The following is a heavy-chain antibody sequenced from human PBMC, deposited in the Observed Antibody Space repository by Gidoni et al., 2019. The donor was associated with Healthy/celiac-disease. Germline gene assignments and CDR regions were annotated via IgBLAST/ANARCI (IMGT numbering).Heavy chain of an antibody. V-gene: IGHV4-61*01. CDR3: ARELMYYFDY. Sequence: QVQLQESGPGLVKPSETLSLTCTVSGGSVSSGSYYWSWIRQPPGKGLEWIGYIYYSGSTNYNPSLKSRVTISVDTSKNQFSLKLSSVTAADTAVYYCARELMYYFDYWGQGTLVTVSS. CDR1: GGSVSSGSYY. CDR2: IYYSGST. J-gene: IGHJ4*02.